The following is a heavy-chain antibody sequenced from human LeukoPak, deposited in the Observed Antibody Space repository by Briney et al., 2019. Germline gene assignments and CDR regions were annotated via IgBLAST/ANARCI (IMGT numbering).Heavy chain of an antibody. J-gene: IGHJ4*02. CDR3: ARGGVYDFWSGYSVSFDY. V-gene: IGHV4-31*03. CDR1: GGSISSGGYY. Sequence: SQTLSLTCTVSGGSISSGGYYWSWIRQHPGKGLEWIGYIYYSGSTYYNPSLKSRVTISVDTSKNQFSLKLSSVTAADTAVYYCARGGVYDFWSGYSVSFDYWGQGTLVTVSS. CDR2: IYYSGST. D-gene: IGHD3-3*01.